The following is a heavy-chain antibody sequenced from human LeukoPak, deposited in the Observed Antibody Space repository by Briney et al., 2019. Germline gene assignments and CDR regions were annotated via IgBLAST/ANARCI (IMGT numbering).Heavy chain of an antibody. CDR1: GFTFSSYS. J-gene: IGHJ4*02. CDR2: ISGSGGST. Sequence: GASQRLSCAASGFTFSSYSMSSVRHAPRNGLEWVSAISGSGGSTYYADSVKGRFTISRDNSKNTLYLQMHSLRAEDTAVYYCAKGDRRYGIDYWGQGTLVTVSS. CDR3: AKGDRRYGIDY. V-gene: IGHV3-23*01. D-gene: IGHD1-14*01.